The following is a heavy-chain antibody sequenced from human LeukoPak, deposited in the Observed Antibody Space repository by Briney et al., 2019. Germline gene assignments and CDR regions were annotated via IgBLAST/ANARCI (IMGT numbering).Heavy chain of an antibody. CDR1: GFTFSSYE. D-gene: IGHD6-19*01. CDR2: ISSSGSTI. J-gene: IGHJ4*02. CDR3: ARVIAVAGTAGGDY. Sequence: GGSLRLSCAASGFTFSSYEMHWVRQAPGKGLEWVSYISSSGSTIYYADSVKGRFTISRDNAKNSLYLQMNSLRAEDTAVYYCARVIAVAGTAGGDYWGQGTLVTVSS. V-gene: IGHV3-48*03.